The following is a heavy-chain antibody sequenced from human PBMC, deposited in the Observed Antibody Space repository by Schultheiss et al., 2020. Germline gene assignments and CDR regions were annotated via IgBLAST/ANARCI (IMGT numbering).Heavy chain of an antibody. CDR3: ASSRKASIAFFDP. D-gene: IGHD6-6*01. CDR2: IYYSGST. J-gene: IGHJ5*02. Sequence: SQTLSLTCTVSGGSISSGGYSWSWIRQPPGKGLEWIGYIYYSGSTYYNPSLKSRVTISADTSKNQFSLKLSSVTAADTAVYYCASSRKASIAFFDPWGQGTLVTVSS. CDR1: GGSISSGGYS. V-gene: IGHV4-30-4*07.